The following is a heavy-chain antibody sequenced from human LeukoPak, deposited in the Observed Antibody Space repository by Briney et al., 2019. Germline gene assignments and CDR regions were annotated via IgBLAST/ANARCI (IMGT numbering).Heavy chain of an antibody. Sequence: SETLSLTCSVSGGSISSYYWTWIRQPPRKGLEWIGYRYYSGSTTYNPSLKSRVTISVDTSKSQFSLKLISVTAADTAIYYCARVRGDFETDWDQGTLVTVSS. CDR1: GGSISSYY. CDR3: ARVRGDFETD. V-gene: IGHV4-59*01. J-gene: IGHJ1*01. CDR2: RYYSGST. D-gene: IGHD3-16*01.